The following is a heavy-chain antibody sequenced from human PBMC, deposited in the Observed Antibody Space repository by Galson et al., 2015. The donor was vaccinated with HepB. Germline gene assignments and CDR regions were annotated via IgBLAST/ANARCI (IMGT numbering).Heavy chain of an antibody. D-gene: IGHD3-22*01. CDR1: GFTFSSYG. Sequence: SLRLSCAASGFTFSSYGMHWVRQAPGKGLEWVAVISYDGSNKYYADSVKGRFTISRDNSKNTLYLQMNSLRAEDTAVYYCAKDQGSGYRFDYWGQGTLVTVSS. J-gene: IGHJ4*02. CDR3: AKDQGSGYRFDY. CDR2: ISYDGSNK. V-gene: IGHV3-30*18.